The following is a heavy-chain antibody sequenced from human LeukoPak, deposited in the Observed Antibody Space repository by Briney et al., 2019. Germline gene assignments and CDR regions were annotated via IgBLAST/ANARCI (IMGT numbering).Heavy chain of an antibody. CDR1: GYSFINFG. D-gene: IGHD6-13*01. V-gene: IGHV1-18*01. J-gene: IGHJ4*02. CDR3: AREGGIAAGWETD. CDR2: ISVNGGYT. Sequence: ASVKVSCKVSGYSFINFGISWVRQAPGQGLEWMGWISVNGGYTNFAQSHRDRVTLTTDTSTSTAYLELMDLRSDDTAVYYCAREGGIAAGWETDWGQGTLVTVSS.